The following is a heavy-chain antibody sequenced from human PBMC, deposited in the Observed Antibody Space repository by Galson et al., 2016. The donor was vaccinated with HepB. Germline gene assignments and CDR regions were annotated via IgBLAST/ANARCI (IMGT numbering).Heavy chain of an antibody. CDR1: GFTLSDHY. CDR2: GSRNEIIR. Sequence: SLRLSCAVSGFTLSDHYIDWVRQAPGKGLEWVAVGSRNEIIRYYADSVKGRFTIYRERSKNTLYLQMSSLQTEDKAVYYCAKEHKTGWPNRDYWGQGTLVIVSS. CDR3: AKEHKTGWPNRDY. J-gene: IGHJ4*02. V-gene: IGHV3-30*18. D-gene: IGHD6-19*01.